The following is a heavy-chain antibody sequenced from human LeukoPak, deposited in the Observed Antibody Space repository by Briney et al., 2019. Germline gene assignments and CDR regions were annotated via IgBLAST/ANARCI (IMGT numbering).Heavy chain of an antibody. Sequence: ASVKVSCKASGGTFSSYAISWVRQAPGQGLEWMGRIIPILGIANYAQKFQGRVTITADKSTSTAYMELSSLRSEDTAVYYCARAGTTSYYYYYYYMDVWGKGTTVTVSS. J-gene: IGHJ6*03. D-gene: IGHD1-7*01. CDR3: ARAGTTSYYYYYYYMDV. V-gene: IGHV1-69*04. CDR2: IIPILGIA. CDR1: GGTFSSYA.